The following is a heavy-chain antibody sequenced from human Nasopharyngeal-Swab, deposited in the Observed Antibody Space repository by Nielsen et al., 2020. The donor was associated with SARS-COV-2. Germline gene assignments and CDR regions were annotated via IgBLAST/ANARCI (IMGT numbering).Heavy chain of an antibody. D-gene: IGHD2-15*01. CDR3: TRCGGGCYSGRDY. Sequence: GESLKISCAASGFTFSDSAIHWVRQASGEGLEWVARIRSKGTNYATAYSASVKGRFIIFRDDPTNTAYLQMNSLKTEGTAMYYCTRCGGGCYSGRDYWGQGTLVTVSS. CDR1: GFTFSDSA. V-gene: IGHV3-73*01. J-gene: IGHJ4*02. CDR2: IRSKGTNYAT.